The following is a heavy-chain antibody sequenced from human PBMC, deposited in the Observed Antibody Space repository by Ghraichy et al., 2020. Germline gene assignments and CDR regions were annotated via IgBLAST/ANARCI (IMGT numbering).Heavy chain of an antibody. CDR3: AGWAVAGFSTFLDQNDY. D-gene: IGHD6-19*01. J-gene: IGHJ4*02. V-gene: IGHV4-59*01. Sequence: SETLSLTCTVSGGSISSYYWSWIRQPPGKGLEWIGYIYYSGSTNYNPSLKSRVTISVDTSKNQFSLKLSSVTAADTAVYYCAGWAVAGFSTFLDQNDYWGQGTLVTVSS. CDR2: IYYSGST. CDR1: GGSISSYY.